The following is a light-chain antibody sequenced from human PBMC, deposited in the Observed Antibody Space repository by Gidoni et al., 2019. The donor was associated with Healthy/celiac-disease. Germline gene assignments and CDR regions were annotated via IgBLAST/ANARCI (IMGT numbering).Light chain of an antibody. CDR2: QDS. J-gene: IGLJ2*01. Sequence: SYELTQPPSVSVPPGQTASITCSGEKLGEKYACWYQQKPGQSPVLVIYQDSKRPSGIPERFSGSNSGNTATLTISGTQAMDEADYYCQAWDSSTVVFGGGTKLTVL. CDR1: KLGEKY. V-gene: IGLV3-1*01. CDR3: QAWDSSTVV.